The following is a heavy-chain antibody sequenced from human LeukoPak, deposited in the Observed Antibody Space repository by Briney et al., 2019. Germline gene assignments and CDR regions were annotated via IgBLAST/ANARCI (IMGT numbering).Heavy chain of an antibody. CDR3: ASTSKPLGYCSGGSCYRLDY. D-gene: IGHD2-15*01. CDR2: INAGNGNT. V-gene: IGHV1-3*01. CDR1: GYTFTSYA. Sequence: ASVKVSCKASGYTFTSYAMHWVRQAPGQRLEWMGWINAGNGNTKYSQKFQGRVTITADESTSTAYMELSSLRSEDTAVYYCASTSKPLGYCSGGSCYRLDYWGQGTLVTVSS. J-gene: IGHJ4*02.